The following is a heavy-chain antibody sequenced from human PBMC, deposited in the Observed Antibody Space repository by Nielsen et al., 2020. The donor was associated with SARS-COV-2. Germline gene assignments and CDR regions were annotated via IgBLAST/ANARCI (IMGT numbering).Heavy chain of an antibody. CDR1: GFTFGDYA. Sequence: GGSLRLSCTASGFTFGDYAMSWFRQAPGKGLEWVGFIRSKAYGGTTEYAASVKGRFTISRDDSKSIAYLQMNSLKTEDTAVYYCTSLRITIFGVDNPFDYWGQGTLVTVSS. CDR2: IRSKAYGGTT. D-gene: IGHD3-3*01. CDR3: TSLRITIFGVDNPFDY. J-gene: IGHJ4*02. V-gene: IGHV3-49*03.